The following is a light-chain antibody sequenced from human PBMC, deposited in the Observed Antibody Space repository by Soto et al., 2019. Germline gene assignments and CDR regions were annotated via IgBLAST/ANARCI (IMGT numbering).Light chain of an antibody. V-gene: IGKV3-15*01. CDR3: QQYSTWPLT. J-gene: IGKJ4*01. CDR1: QSVSST. CDR2: GAS. Sequence: EVVMTQSPATLSVSPGERATLSCRASQSVSSTLALYQQKPGQAPRLLIYGASTRATGIPARFSGSGSGTEFTLTISSLQSEDFAVYYCQQYSTWPLTFGGGTKVEIK.